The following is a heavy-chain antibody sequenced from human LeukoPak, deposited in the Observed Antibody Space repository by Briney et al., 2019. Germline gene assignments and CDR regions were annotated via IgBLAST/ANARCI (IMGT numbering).Heavy chain of an antibody. CDR1: GFTVRSNY. D-gene: IGHD6-19*01. CDR3: ARSLSGWFPYFDY. CDR2: IYSGGST. V-gene: IGHV3-53*05. J-gene: IGHJ4*02. Sequence: GGSLRLSCAASGFTVRSNYMSWVRQAPGKGLEWVSVIYSGGSTYYADSVKGRFTISRDNSKNTLYLQMGSLRAEDMAVYYCARSLSGWFPYFDYWGQGTLVTVSS.